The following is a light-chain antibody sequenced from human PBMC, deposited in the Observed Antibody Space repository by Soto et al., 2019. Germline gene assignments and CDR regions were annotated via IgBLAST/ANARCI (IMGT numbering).Light chain of an antibody. J-gene: IGKJ2*01. CDR2: GAS. CDR1: QSVSSN. Sequence: EIVMTQSPANLSVSPGERATLSCRASQSVSSNLAWYQQKPGQGPRLHIYGASTRATGIPARFSGSGSGTEFTLTISSLQSEDFAVYYCQQYNKWPPYTFGQGTKVEIK. V-gene: IGKV3-15*01. CDR3: QQYNKWPPYT.